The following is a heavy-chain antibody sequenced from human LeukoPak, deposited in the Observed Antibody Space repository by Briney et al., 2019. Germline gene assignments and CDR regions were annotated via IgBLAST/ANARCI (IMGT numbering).Heavy chain of an antibody. D-gene: IGHD2-2*01. Sequence: GESLTISWKGSGYTFTSYWIGWVRQMPGKGLEWMGIIYPRDSDTRYSPSFQGQVTISADKSISTAYLQWSSLKASDTAMYYCARRGVPAAADYYYYMDVWGKGTTVTVSS. V-gene: IGHV5-51*01. CDR3: ARRGVPAAADYYYYMDV. CDR2: IYPRDSDT. J-gene: IGHJ6*03. CDR1: GYTFTSYW.